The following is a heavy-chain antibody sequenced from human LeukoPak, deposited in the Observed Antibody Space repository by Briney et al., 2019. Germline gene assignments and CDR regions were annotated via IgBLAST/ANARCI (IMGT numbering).Heavy chain of an antibody. Sequence: PSQTLSLTCTVSGGSLSNSDSFWGWIRQPPGKGLEWIGYIYDSGNIYYNPSLMSRVTMSVDTSKNQFSLQLSSVTAADTAVYYCARAPDYDSSGDAFDIWGQGTMVTVSS. CDR1: GGSLSNSDSF. V-gene: IGHV4-30-4*01. D-gene: IGHD3-22*01. J-gene: IGHJ3*02. CDR3: ARAPDYDSSGDAFDI. CDR2: IYDSGNI.